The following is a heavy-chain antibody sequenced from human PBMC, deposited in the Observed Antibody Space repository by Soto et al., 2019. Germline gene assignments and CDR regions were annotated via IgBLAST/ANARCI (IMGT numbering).Heavy chain of an antibody. V-gene: IGHV3-23*01. CDR3: AKNALLWFGELSFHYYYGMDV. CDR2: ISGSGGST. Sequence: EVQLLESGGGLVQPGGSLRLSCAASGFTFSSYAMSWVRQAPGKGLEWVSAISGSGGSTYYADSVKGRFTISRDNSKNTLYLQMNSLRAEDTAVYYCAKNALLWFGELSFHYYYGMDVWGQGTTVTVSS. J-gene: IGHJ6*02. D-gene: IGHD3-10*01. CDR1: GFTFSSYA.